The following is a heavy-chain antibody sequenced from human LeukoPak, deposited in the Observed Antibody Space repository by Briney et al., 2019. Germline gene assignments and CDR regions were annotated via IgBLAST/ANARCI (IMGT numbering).Heavy chain of an antibody. CDR2: ISSSSSYI. V-gene: IGHV3-21*01. J-gene: IGHJ1*01. CDR3: ARASDISWPFEN. D-gene: IGHD6-13*01. Sequence: GGSLRLSCAASGFTFSSYSMNWVRQAPGKGLEWVSSISSSSSYIYYADSVKGRFTISRDNAKNSLYLQMNSLRAEDTAVYYCARASDISWPFENWGQGTLVIVSS. CDR1: GFTFSSYS.